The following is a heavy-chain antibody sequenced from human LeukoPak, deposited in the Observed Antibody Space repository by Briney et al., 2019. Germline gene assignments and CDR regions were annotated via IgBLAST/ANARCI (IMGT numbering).Heavy chain of an antibody. CDR3: AREGAYGDFTGVY. CDR1: GGTFSSYA. D-gene: IGHD4-17*01. Sequence: ASVKVSCKASGGTFSSYAISWVRQAPGQGLEWMGGINPIFGTANYAQKFQGRVTITADESTSTAYMELSSLRSEDTAVYYCAREGAYGDFTGVYWGQGTLVTVSS. V-gene: IGHV1-69*13. J-gene: IGHJ4*02. CDR2: INPIFGTA.